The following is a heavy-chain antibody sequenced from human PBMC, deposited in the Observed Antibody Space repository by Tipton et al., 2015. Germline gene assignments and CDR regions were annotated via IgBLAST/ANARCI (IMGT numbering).Heavy chain of an antibody. Sequence: QVQLVQSGAEVKKPGSSVKVSCKLSGVTYSSYGITWVRQAPGQGLEWMGGTTPILGTANYGQKFQGRLTITADESTSTAYMELSSLRSEDTAVYYCAGDVMITFGGVMDIWGQGTTVTVSS. CDR1: GVTYSSYG. CDR2: TTPILGTA. V-gene: IGHV1-69*01. CDR3: AGDVMITFGGVMDI. J-gene: IGHJ6*02. D-gene: IGHD3-16*01.